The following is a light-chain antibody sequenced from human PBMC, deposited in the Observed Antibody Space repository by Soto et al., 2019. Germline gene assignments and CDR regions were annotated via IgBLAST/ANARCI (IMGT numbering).Light chain of an antibody. J-gene: IGKJ4*01. CDR2: AAS. CDR1: QPISHW. V-gene: IGKV1-12*01. Sequence: ILVTQSPSSVSASVGDRVTITCRASQPISHWLAWYQQKPGKAPKLLIYAASSLQSGVPSRFSGSXSGTXFTXTISSLQPEDFATYYCQQANSLPPLTFGGGTTVEIK. CDR3: QQANSLPPLT.